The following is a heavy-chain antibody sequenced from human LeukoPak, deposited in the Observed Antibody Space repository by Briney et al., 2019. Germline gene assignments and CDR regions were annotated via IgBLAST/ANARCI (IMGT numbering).Heavy chain of an antibody. V-gene: IGHV3-30*18. Sequence: GGSLRLSCAAYGFTFSSYGMHWVRQAPGKGLEWVAVISYDGSNKYYAVSVKGRFTISRDNSKNTLYLQMNSLRAEDTAVYYCAKDLVSMTTVTTFDYWGQGTLVTVSS. J-gene: IGHJ4*02. D-gene: IGHD4-17*01. CDR1: GFTFSSYG. CDR2: ISYDGSNK. CDR3: AKDLVSMTTVTTFDY.